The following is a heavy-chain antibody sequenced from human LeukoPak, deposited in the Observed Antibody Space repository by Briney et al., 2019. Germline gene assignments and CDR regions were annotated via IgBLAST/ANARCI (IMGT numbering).Heavy chain of an antibody. CDR2: IRNDGSIK. V-gene: IGHV3-30*02. D-gene: IGHD3-22*01. CDR1: GFIFSNYG. Sequence: GGSLRLSCAASGFIFSNYGMHWVRQAPGKGLEWVAFIRNDGSIKYYADSVKGRFTISRDNSKNTLYLQMSSLRVDDTAVYYCAKSSGAFTMIGWDAFDIWGQGTMVTVSS. J-gene: IGHJ3*02. CDR3: AKSSGAFTMIGWDAFDI.